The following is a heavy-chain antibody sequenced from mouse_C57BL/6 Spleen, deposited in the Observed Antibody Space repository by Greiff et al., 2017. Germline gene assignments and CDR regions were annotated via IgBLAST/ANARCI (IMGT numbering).Heavy chain of an antibody. Sequence: EVKLVESGGGLVKPGGSLKLSCAASGFTFSSYTMSWVRQTPEKRLEWVATISGGGGNTYYPDSVTGRFTISRDNAKNTLYLQMSSLRSEDTALYYCARRERSSYAMDYWGQGTSVTVSS. V-gene: IGHV5-9*01. CDR2: ISGGGGNT. J-gene: IGHJ4*01. CDR3: ARRERSSYAMDY. CDR1: GFTFSSYT. D-gene: IGHD1-1*01.